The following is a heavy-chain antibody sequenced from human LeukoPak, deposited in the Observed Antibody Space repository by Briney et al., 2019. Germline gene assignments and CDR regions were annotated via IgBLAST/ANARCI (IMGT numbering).Heavy chain of an antibody. V-gene: IGHV3-7*01. D-gene: IGHD1-1*01. CDR1: GFTFSSYW. CDR3: KSGGAAPGSFDY. CDR2: IKYDGNEE. Sequence: PGGSLRLSCAASGFTFSSYWMSWMSQAPGKGLEWVANIKYDGNEEYYVDSVKGRFTISRDNAKNSLYLQLNSLRVEDTAVYYCKSGGAAPGSFDYWGQGTLVTVSP. J-gene: IGHJ4*02.